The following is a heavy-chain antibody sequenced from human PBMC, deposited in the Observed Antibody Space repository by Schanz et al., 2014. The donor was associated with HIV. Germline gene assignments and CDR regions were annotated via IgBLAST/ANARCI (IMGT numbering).Heavy chain of an antibody. CDR2: ISWNSGSI. CDR3: AKDWARTAGYCFHY. V-gene: IGHV3-9*01. J-gene: IGHJ4*02. Sequence: EVQLLESGGGLEQPGGSLRLSCAASGFNFNNYAMTWVRQAPGKGLEWVSTISWNSGSIAYADSVKGRFTISRDNAKNSLYLQMNSLRAEDTAFYYCAKDWARTAGYCFHYWGQGTLVTVSS. CDR1: GFNFNNYA. D-gene: IGHD3-9*01.